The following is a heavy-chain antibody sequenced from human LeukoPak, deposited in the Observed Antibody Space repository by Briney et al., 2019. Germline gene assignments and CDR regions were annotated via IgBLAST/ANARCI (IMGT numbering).Heavy chain of an antibody. CDR1: GFTFSSYT. V-gene: IGHV3-30-3*01. D-gene: IGHD3-10*01. J-gene: IGHJ6*02. CDR2: ISYDGSNK. Sequence: GRSLRLSCAASGFTFSSYTMHWVRQAPGKGLEWVAVISYDGSNKYYADSVKGRFTISRDNSKNTLYLQMNSLTAEDTAVYYCARGLHYYYYCMDVWGQGTTVTVSS. CDR3: ARGLHYYYYCMDV.